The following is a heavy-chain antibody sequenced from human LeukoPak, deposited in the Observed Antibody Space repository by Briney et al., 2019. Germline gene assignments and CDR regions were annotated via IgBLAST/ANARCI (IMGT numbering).Heavy chain of an antibody. Sequence: GGSLRLSCAASGFTFSGYAMSWVRQAPGKGLEWASAISGSGGSTYYADSVKGRFTISRDNSKNTLYLQMNSLRAEDTAVYYCAKNLDSSGYYLFDYWGQGTLVTVSS. J-gene: IGHJ4*02. V-gene: IGHV3-23*01. D-gene: IGHD3-22*01. CDR2: ISGSGGST. CDR3: AKNLDSSGYYLFDY. CDR1: GFTFSGYA.